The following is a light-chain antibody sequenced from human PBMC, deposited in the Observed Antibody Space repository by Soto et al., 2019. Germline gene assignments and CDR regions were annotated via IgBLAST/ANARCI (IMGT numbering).Light chain of an antibody. Sequence: MTQSPATLSASLGDRVTLSCRASQSISSYLDWCQQKPGKAPKLLIYDASSLETGIPARFSGSGSGTELTITISSLQPEDFETYYCQQSYSSPKTFGQGTKVDIK. V-gene: IGKV1-39*01. CDR3: QQSYSSPKT. J-gene: IGKJ1*01. CDR1: QSISSY. CDR2: DAS.